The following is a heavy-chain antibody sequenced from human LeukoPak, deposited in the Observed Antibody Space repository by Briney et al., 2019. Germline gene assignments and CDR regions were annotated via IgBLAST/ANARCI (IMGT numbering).Heavy chain of an antibody. Sequence: GGSLRLSCAASGFTFSNYGMTWVRQAPGKGLEWVSVVSGGGSSPYYADSVKGRFIISRDNSENTLYLQMNSLRAEDTAIYYCAKRGSGWYLDYWGQGTLVTVSS. D-gene: IGHD6-19*01. CDR2: VSGGGSSP. CDR3: AKRGSGWYLDY. V-gene: IGHV3-23*01. CDR1: GFTFSNYG. J-gene: IGHJ4*02.